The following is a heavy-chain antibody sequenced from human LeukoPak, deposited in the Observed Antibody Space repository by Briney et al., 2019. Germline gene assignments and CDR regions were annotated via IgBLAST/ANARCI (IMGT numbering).Heavy chain of an antibody. CDR3: AKSMNYDILTGYPAFDY. Sequence: LPGGSLRLSCAASGFSFSTYGMHWVRQAPGKGLEWVALIWNAGTNTYYADSVKGRFTISSDNAKNSLYLQMNSLRAEDTALYYCAKSMNYDILTGYPAFDYWGQGTLVTVPS. CDR2: IWNAGTNT. J-gene: IGHJ4*02. D-gene: IGHD3-9*01. CDR1: GFSFSTYG. V-gene: IGHV3-30*02.